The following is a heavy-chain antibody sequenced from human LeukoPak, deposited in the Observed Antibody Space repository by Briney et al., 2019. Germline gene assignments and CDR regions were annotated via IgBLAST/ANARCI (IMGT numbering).Heavy chain of an antibody. CDR1: GFTFSSYA. CDR3: AKYNYYDSSGYN. Sequence: GGSLRLSCAASGFTFSSYAMSWVRQAPGKGLEWVSAISGSGGSTYYADSVKGRFTISRDNSKNTLYLQMNSLRAEDMAVYYCAKYNYYDSSGYNWGQGTLVTVSS. D-gene: IGHD3-22*01. J-gene: IGHJ4*02. V-gene: IGHV3-23*01. CDR2: ISGSGGST.